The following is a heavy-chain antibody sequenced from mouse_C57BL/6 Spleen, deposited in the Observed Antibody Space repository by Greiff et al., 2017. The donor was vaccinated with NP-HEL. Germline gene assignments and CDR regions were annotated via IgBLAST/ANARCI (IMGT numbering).Heavy chain of an antibody. V-gene: IGHV1-55*01. J-gene: IGHJ1*03. CDR3: ARFGVVATRYVDV. Sequence: QVQLKQPGAELVKPGASVKMSCKASGYTFTSYWITWVKQRPGQGLEWIGDIYPGSGSTNYNEKFKSKATLTVDTSSSTAYMQLSSLTSEDSAVYYCARFGVVATRYVDVWGTGTTVTVSS. D-gene: IGHD1-1*01. CDR2: IYPGSGST. CDR1: GYTFTSYW.